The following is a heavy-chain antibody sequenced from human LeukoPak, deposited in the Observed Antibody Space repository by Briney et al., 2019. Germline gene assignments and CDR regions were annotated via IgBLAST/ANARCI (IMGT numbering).Heavy chain of an antibody. J-gene: IGHJ6*02. D-gene: IGHD1-26*01. Sequence: SGGSLRLSCAASGFTLSSYWMSWVRQAPGKGLEWVANIKQDGSEKYYVDSVKGRFTISRDNAKSSLYLQMNSLRAEDTAVYYCARDSKSGSYGDYYYYGMDVWGQGTTVTVSS. CDR2: IKQDGSEK. CDR3: ARDSKSGSYGDYYYYGMDV. CDR1: GFTLSSYW. V-gene: IGHV3-7*01.